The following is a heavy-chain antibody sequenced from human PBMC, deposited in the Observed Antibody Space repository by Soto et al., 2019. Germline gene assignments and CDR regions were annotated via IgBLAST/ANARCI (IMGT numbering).Heavy chain of an antibody. CDR1: GYSFTTYW. CDR2: IYPGDSDT. V-gene: IGHV5-51*01. Sequence: PGEALKISCKASGYSFTTYWIGWVRQMPGKGLEWMGMIYPGDSDTRYSPSFQGQVTISADKSISTAYLQWNSLKASDTAMYYCARREYYFDYWGQGTLVPVSS. CDR3: ARREYYFDY. J-gene: IGHJ4*02.